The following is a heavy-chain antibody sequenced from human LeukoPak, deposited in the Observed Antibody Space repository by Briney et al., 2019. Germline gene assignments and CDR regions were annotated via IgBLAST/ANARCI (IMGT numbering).Heavy chain of an antibody. V-gene: IGHV3-7*01. J-gene: IGHJ5*02. CDR1: GFTFSNYW. Sequence: PGGSLRLSCAASGFTFSNYWMTWVRQAPGKGLEWVANIKYDGSEKYYVDSVKGRFTISRDNAKTSLYLQMNSLRAEDTAVYYCARDLGQYYDTSDNWFDPWGQGTLVTVAS. CDR2: IKYDGSEK. CDR3: ARDLGQYYDTSDNWFDP. D-gene: IGHD3-22*01.